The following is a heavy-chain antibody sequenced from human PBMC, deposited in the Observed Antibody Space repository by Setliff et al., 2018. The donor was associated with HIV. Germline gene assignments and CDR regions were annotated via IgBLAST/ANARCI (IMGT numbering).Heavy chain of an antibody. CDR2: IYSSVGT. CDR3: AGGGQWRPDY. V-gene: IGHV4-4*09. J-gene: IGHJ4*02. Sequence: KPSETLSLTCTASGASLSAFYWSWIRQPPGKGLEWLGYIYSSVGTNYSPSLEGRITISLDTSKSQFSLKLTSVTAADTAIYFCAGGGQWRPDYWGLGTLVTVSS. D-gene: IGHD6-19*01. CDR1: GASLSAFY.